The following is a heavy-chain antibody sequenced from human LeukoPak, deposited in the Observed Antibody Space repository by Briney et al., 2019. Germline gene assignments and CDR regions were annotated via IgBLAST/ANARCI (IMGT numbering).Heavy chain of an antibody. Sequence: GGSLRLSCAASKFTFSSYTMHWVRQAPGKGLDWVAVISYDGRNKYYGDSVKGRFTISRDNSKNTLYLQMNSLRPEDTAIYYCARESRDTAMATDYWGQGTLVTVSS. CDR1: KFTFSSYT. V-gene: IGHV3-30*04. J-gene: IGHJ4*02. CDR3: ARESRDTAMATDY. CDR2: ISYDGRNK. D-gene: IGHD5-18*01.